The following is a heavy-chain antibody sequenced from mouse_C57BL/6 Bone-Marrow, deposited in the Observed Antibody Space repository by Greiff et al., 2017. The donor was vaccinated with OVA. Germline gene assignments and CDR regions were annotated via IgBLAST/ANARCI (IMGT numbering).Heavy chain of an antibody. CDR3: ARPYGSSSAWFAY. CDR2: IYPRSGNT. V-gene: IGHV1-81*01. J-gene: IGHJ3*01. Sequence: QVQLKESGAELARPGASVKLSCKASGYTFTSYGISWVKQRTGQGLEWIGEIYPRSGNTYYNEKFKGKATLTADKSSSTAYMELRSLTSEDSAVYFCARPYGSSSAWFAYWGQGTLVTVSA. CDR1: GYTFTSYG. D-gene: IGHD1-1*01.